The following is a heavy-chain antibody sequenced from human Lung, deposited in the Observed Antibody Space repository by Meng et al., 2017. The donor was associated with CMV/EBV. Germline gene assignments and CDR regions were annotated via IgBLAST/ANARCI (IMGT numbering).Heavy chain of an antibody. Sequence: GESLKISCAASGFSLNNHGMHWIRQAPGKGLDWLAVLSYDGGDKFYGASVKGRFIVSRDSPRNILYLNMNSLRSEDTAVYFCARDMMLGQAARQTFDVWGQGTXVTVSS. J-gene: IGHJ3*01. CDR1: GFSLNNHG. D-gene: IGHD2-15*01. V-gene: IGHV3-30*03. CDR2: LSYDGGDK. CDR3: ARDMMLGQAARQTFDV.